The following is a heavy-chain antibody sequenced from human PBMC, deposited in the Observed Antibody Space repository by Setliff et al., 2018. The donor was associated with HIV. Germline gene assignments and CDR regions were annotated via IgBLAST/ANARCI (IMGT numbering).Heavy chain of an antibody. CDR1: GFTFGDHT. D-gene: IGHD3-22*01. CDR3: VRQGSSGYYDS. V-gene: IGHV3-49*04. J-gene: IGHJ5*02. Sequence: PGGSLRLSCATSGFTFGDHTMTWVRQAPGRGLEWVGLIRSTRFGGTTQYAASVKGRFTISRDDSKSIAYLQMNSLKAEDTGVYYCVRQGSSGYYDSWGQGALVSV. CDR2: IRSTRFGGTT.